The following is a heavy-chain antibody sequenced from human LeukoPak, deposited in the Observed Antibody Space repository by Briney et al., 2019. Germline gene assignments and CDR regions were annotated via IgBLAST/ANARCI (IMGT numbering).Heavy chain of an antibody. CDR2: ISWNSGSI. D-gene: IGHD6-6*01. CDR1: GFTFYDYA. J-gene: IGHJ4*02. Sequence: GGSLRLSCAASGFTFYDYAMHWVRHAPGKGLEWVSGISWNSGSIGYADSVKGRFTISRDNAKNSLYLQMNSLRAEDTALYYCAKGNWIAADPLAFDYWGQGTLVTVSS. CDR3: AKGNWIAADPLAFDY. V-gene: IGHV3-9*01.